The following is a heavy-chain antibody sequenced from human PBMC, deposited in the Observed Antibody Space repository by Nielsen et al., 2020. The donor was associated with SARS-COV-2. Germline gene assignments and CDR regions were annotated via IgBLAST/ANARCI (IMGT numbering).Heavy chain of an antibody. D-gene: IGHD2-8*02. CDR3: AGSSGGLDWFDP. CDR1: GYTFTSYY. Sequence: ASVKVSCKASGYTFTSYYMHWVRQAPGQGLEWMGIINPSGGSTSYAQKFQGRVTMTRDTSTSTVYMELSSLRSEDTAVYYCAGSSGGLDWFDPWGQGTLVTVSS. CDR2: INPSGGST. V-gene: IGHV1-46*01. J-gene: IGHJ5*02.